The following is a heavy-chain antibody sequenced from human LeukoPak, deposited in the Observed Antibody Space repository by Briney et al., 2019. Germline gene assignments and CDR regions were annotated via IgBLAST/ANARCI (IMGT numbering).Heavy chain of an antibody. V-gene: IGHV4-30-2*01. Sequence: SETLFLTCAVSGGSISSGGYSWSWIRQPPGKGLEWIGHIYHSGSTYYNPSLKSRVTISVDRSKNQFSLKLSSVTAADTAVYYCARRYCSGGSCCLDYWGQGTLVTVSS. J-gene: IGHJ4*02. CDR1: GGSISSGGYS. CDR2: IYHSGST. CDR3: ARRYCSGGSCCLDY. D-gene: IGHD2-15*01.